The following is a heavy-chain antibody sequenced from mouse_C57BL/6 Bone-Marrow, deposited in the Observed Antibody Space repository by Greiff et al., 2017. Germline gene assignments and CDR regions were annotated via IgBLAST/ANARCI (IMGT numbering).Heavy chain of an antibody. J-gene: IGHJ2*01. Sequence: QVQLQQPGAELAKPGASVKLSCKASGYTFTSYWMQWVKQRPGQGLEWIGENDPSDSYTNYNQKFKGKATLTVDTSSSTSYMQLSSRTSEDAAVYYCAREGGFDYWGQGTTLTVSS. V-gene: IGHV1-50*01. CDR2: NDPSDSYT. CDR3: AREGGFDY. CDR1: GYTFTSYW.